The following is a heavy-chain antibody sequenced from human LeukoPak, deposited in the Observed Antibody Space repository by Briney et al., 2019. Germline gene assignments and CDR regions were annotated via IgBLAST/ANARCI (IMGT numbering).Heavy chain of an antibody. Sequence: PGGSLRLSCVASGFTFKNYGMHWVRQAPGKGLEWVAIISYDGSNKYYVDSVKGRFTISRDNSKNTMYLQMNSLRAEDTAVYYCAKAMSWYYYESSGYPKADPNGAFDIWGQGTMVTVSS. D-gene: IGHD3-22*01. CDR3: AKAMSWYYYESSGYPKADPNGAFDI. CDR1: GFTFKNYG. V-gene: IGHV3-30*18. J-gene: IGHJ3*02. CDR2: ISYDGSNK.